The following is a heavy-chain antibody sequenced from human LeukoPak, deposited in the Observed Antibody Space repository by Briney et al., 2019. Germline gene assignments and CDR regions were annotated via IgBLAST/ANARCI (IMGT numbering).Heavy chain of an antibody. D-gene: IGHD6-13*01. CDR1: GFTLSDYS. CDR2: ISSSSNYI. CDR3: ARLVGGSSRPFDC. V-gene: IGHV3-21*01. J-gene: IGHJ4*02. Sequence: GGSLRLSCAASGFTLSDYSMNWVRQAPGKGLEWVSSISSSSNYIYYADSVKGRFTISRDNAKNSLHLQINSLRAEDTAVYYCARLVGGSSRPFDCWGQGTLVTVSS.